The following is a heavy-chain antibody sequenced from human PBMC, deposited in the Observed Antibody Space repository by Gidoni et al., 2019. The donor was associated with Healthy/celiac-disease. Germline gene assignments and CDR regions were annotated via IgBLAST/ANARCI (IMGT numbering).Heavy chain of an antibody. V-gene: IGHV3-43*02. CDR3: AKDILTGTTY. CDR2: ISGDGGST. D-gene: IGHD1-7*01. Sequence: EVQLVESGGGVVQPGGSLRLSCAASGFTFDDYSMHWLRQAPGKGLEWVSLISGDGGSTYYADSVKGRFTISRDNSKNSLYLQMNSLRTGDTALYYCAKDILTGTTYWGQGTLVTVSS. CDR1: GFTFDDYS. J-gene: IGHJ4*02.